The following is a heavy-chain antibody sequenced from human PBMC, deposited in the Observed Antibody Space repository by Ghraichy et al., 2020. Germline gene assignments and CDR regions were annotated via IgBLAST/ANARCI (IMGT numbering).Heavy chain of an antibody. Sequence: SVKVSFKASGYTFPSHGISWVRQVPGQGLEWIGWISTYNNNRNYAQSCQARVTMTTDTSTSTAYLELRSLRSDDTAVYFCARDAPPTCSGATCPPLGFDPWGQGTLVTVSS. D-gene: IGHD2-15*01. J-gene: IGHJ5*02. CDR2: ISTYNNNR. V-gene: IGHV1-18*01. CDR3: ARDAPPTCSGATCPPLGFDP. CDR1: GYTFPSHG.